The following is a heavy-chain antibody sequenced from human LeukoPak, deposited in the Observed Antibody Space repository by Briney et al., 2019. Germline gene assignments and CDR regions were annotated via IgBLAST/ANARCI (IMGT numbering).Heavy chain of an antibody. CDR1: GFTFSDYY. D-gene: IGHD6-13*01. J-gene: IGHJ4*02. CDR2: ISGSTTYT. V-gene: IGHV3-11*06. Sequence: GGSLRLSCAASGFTFSDYYMSWIRQAPGKGLEWVSYISGSTTYTTYADSVKGRFTISRDSAKNSLYLQMNSLRVEDTAVYYCARRAIAEGFDYWGQGTLVTVSS. CDR3: ARRAIAEGFDY.